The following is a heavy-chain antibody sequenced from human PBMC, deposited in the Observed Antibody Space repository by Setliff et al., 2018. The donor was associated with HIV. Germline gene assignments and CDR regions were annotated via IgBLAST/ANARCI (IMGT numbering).Heavy chain of an antibody. J-gene: IGHJ6*03. CDR3: YHMDV. CDR1: GFSFSGSP. CDR2: IRSKADYYAT. Sequence: GGSLRLSCAASGFSFSGSPVQWVRQASGKGLEWVGRIRSKADYYATVYAASVKGRFTISREDSKNMAYLQMNSLKTEDTAVYYYYHMDVWGQGTTVTVSS. V-gene: IGHV3-73*01.